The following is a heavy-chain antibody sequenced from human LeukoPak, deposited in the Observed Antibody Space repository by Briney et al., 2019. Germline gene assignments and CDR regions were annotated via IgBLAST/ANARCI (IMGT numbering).Heavy chain of an antibody. CDR1: GFTVSSNY. Sequence: PGGSLRLSCAASGFTVSSNYMSWVRQAPGKGLEWVSVIYSGGSTYYADSVKGRFTISRDNSKNTLYLQMNSLRAEDTAVYYCATGFSSTSCARRGQGTLVTVSS. CDR2: IYSGGST. V-gene: IGHV3-66*01. J-gene: IGHJ4*02. CDR3: ATGFSSTSCAR. D-gene: IGHD2-2*01.